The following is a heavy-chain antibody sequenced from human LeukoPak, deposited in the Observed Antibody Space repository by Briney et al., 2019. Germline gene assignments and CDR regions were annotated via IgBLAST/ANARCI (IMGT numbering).Heavy chain of an antibody. J-gene: IGHJ4*02. V-gene: IGHV3-7*03. CDR3: ASLVGESGPPDY. CDR1: GFTFSSYW. CDR2: INHNGNVN. D-gene: IGHD2-8*02. Sequence: GGSLRLSCAASGFTFSSYWMNWARQAPGKGLEWVASINHNGNVNYYVDSVKGRFTISRDNAKNSLYLQMSNLRAEDTAVYYCASLVGESGPPDYWGQGTLVTASS.